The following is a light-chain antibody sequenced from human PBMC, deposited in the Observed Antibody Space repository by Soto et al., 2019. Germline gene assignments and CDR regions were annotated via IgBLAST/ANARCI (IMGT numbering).Light chain of an antibody. CDR3: QQYNNWPQT. CDR2: GAS. J-gene: IGKJ1*01. CDR1: QTVSSY. Sequence: VLAQSPATLSFSPGERATLSCRASQTVSSYLAWYQQKPGQAPRLLIYGASTRATGIPARFSGSGSGTEFTLTISSLQSEDFAVYYCQQYNNWPQTFGQGTKVDNK. V-gene: IGKV3-15*01.